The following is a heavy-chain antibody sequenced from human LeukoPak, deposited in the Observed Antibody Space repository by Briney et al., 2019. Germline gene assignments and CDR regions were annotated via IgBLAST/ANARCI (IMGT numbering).Heavy chain of an antibody. CDR2: ISSGGTTI. CDR1: GFTFSSYE. V-gene: IGHV3-48*03. D-gene: IGHD1-26*01. Sequence: LSCAASGFTFSSYEMNWVRQAPGKGVEWVSYISSGGTTIYYADSVKGRFTISRDNAKNSLYLQMNSLRAEDTAVYYCARVVGANXFDYWGQGTLVTVSS. CDR3: ARVVGANXFDY. J-gene: IGHJ4*02.